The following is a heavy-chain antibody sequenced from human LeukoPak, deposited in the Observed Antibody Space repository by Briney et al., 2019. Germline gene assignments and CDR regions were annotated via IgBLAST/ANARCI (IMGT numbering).Heavy chain of an antibody. Sequence: SETLSLTCTVSGGPLHGYYWSWIPQPPQKGLDWIGYIHYRGATNYNPSLKSRVTISVDTSKKQFSLKLSFVTAADTAVYYCARHYGSGSFENFYFDFWGQGTLVTVSS. D-gene: IGHD3-10*01. CDR1: GGPLHGYY. J-gene: IGHJ4*02. V-gene: IGHV4-59*08. CDR3: ARHYGSGSFENFYFDF. CDR2: IHYRGAT.